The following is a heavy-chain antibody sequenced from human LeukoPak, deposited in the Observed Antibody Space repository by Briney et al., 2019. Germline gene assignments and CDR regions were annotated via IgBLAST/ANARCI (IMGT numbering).Heavy chain of an antibody. V-gene: IGHV3-23*01. D-gene: IGHD3-22*01. J-gene: IGHJ4*02. Sequence: GGSLRLSCAASGFAFSSYAMSWVRQAPGRGLEWVSALSGSGGSTYYADSVKGRFTISRDNSKNTLYLQMNSLRAEDTAVYYCAKGQYAYYYDSSGYTLDYWGQGTLVTVSS. CDR1: GFAFSSYA. CDR3: AKGQYAYYYDSSGYTLDY. CDR2: LSGSGGST.